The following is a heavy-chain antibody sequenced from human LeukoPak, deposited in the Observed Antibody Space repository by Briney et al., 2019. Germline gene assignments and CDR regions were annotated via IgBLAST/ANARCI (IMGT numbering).Heavy chain of an antibody. J-gene: IGHJ3*02. D-gene: IGHD3-3*01. CDR1: GFTFSSYA. CDR2: ISGSGGST. Sequence: GGSLRLSCAASGFTFSSYAMSWVRQAPGKGLEWVSAISGSGGSTYYADSVKGRFTISRDNSKNTLYLQMNSLRAEDTAVYYCAKDQTIFGVVTHAFDIWGQGTMVTVSS. V-gene: IGHV3-23*01. CDR3: AKDQTIFGVVTHAFDI.